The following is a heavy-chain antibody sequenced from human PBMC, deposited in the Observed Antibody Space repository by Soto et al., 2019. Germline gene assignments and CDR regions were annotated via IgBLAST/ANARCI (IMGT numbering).Heavy chain of an antibody. CDR1: GGSISSSSSY. V-gene: IGHV4-39*01. CDR3: ARLDGGSERGPWFDP. CDR2: IYYSGST. Sequence: QLLLQESGPGLVKASETLSLTCTVSGGSISSSSSYWGWIRQPPGKGLEWIGSIYYSGSTYYNPSLKSRVTISVDTSKIRFSLKLSSVTAADTAVYYCARLDGGSERGPWFDPWGQGTLVTVSS. J-gene: IGHJ5*02. D-gene: IGHD1-26*01.